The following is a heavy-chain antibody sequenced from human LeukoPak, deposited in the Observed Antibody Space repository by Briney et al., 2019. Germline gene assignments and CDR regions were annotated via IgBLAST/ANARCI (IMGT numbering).Heavy chain of an antibody. V-gene: IGHV3-23*01. J-gene: IGHJ4*02. CDR2: ISGSGGST. Sequence: GGSLRLSCAASGFTFSSYAMSWVRQAPGKGLEWVSAISGSGGSTYYADSVKGRFTISRDNSKNTLYLRMNSLRAEDTAVYYCAKSGVVVITPFDYWGQGTLVTVSS. CDR3: AKSGVVVITPFDY. D-gene: IGHD3-22*01. CDR1: GFTFSSYA.